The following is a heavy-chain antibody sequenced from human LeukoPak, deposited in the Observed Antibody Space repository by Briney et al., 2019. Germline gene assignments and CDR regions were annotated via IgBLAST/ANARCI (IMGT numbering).Heavy chain of an antibody. CDR2: IYSSGST. D-gene: IGHD3-3*01. V-gene: IGHV4-4*07. J-gene: IGHJ6*03. Sequence: SETLSLTCTVSGGSISGYYWSWVRQPAGKGLEWIGRIYSSGSTNYNPSLKSRATMSVDTSKNQFSLKLSSVTAADTAVYYCARVVVFGVVSSDYYYYYMDVWGKGTTVTVSS. CDR1: GGSISGYY. CDR3: ARVVVFGVVSSDYYYYYMDV.